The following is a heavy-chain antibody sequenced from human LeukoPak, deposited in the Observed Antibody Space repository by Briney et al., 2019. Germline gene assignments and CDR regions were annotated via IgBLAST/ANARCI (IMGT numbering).Heavy chain of an antibody. Sequence: ETLSLTCAVSGYSISSGYYWGWIRQPPGKGLEWIGSIYHSGSTYYNPSLKSRVTMSVDTSKNQFSLKLSSVTAADTAVYYCAREIVVVRGPNYYYYYYMDVWGKGTTVTVSS. V-gene: IGHV4-38-2*02. CDR3: AREIVVVRGPNYYYYYYMDV. D-gene: IGHD3-22*01. J-gene: IGHJ6*03. CDR2: IYHSGST. CDR1: GYSISSGYY.